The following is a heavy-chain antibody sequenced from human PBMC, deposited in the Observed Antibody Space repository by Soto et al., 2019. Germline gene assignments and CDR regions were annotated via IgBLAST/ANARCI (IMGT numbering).Heavy chain of an antibody. CDR3: ARDLGYSGYDLGY. Sequence: QVQLVQSGAEVKKPGASVKVSCKASGYTFTSYYMHWVRQAPGQGLEWMGIINPSGGSTSYAQKFQGRVTMTRGTSRSTGYMAVSSLRSEDTAVYYCARDLGYSGYDLGYWGQGTLVTVSS. D-gene: IGHD5-12*01. CDR2: INPSGGST. CDR1: GYTFTSYY. V-gene: IGHV1-46*03. J-gene: IGHJ4*02.